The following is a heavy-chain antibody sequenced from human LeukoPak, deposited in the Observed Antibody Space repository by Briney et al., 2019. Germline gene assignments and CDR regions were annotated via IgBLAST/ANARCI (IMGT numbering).Heavy chain of an antibody. V-gene: IGHV3-48*03. CDR2: ISRSGSTI. J-gene: IGHJ3*02. Sequence: GGCLRLSCAAPGFTFSSYEMNWVRQAPGKGLKWVSYISRSGSTIYYADSVKGRFTISRDNAKNSLYLQMNSLRAEDTAVYYCARGRPGAFDIWGQGTMVTVSS. CDR3: ARGRPGAFDI. CDR1: GFTFSSYE.